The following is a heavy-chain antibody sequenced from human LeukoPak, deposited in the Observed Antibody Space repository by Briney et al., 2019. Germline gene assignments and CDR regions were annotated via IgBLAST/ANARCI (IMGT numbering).Heavy chain of an antibody. D-gene: IGHD5-18*01. CDR2: IIPILGIA. V-gene: IGHV1-69*04. CDR1: GGTFSSYA. Sequence: GSSVKVSCKASGGTFSSYAIRWVRQAPGQGLEWMGRIIPILGIANYAQKFQGRVTITADKSTSTAYMELSSLRSEDTAVYYCASLKGYSYGFDAFDIWGQGTMVTVSS. J-gene: IGHJ3*02. CDR3: ASLKGYSYGFDAFDI.